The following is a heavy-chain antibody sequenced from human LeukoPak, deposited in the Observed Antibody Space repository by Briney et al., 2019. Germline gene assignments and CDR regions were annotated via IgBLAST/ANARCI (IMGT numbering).Heavy chain of an antibody. Sequence: PGGSLRLSCAASGFTFSSCWMSWVRQAPGKGLEWVANIKQDGSEKYYVDSVKGRFTISRDNAKNSLYLQMNSLRAEDTAVYYCASLSSRIEGSPDYWGQGTLVTVSS. CDR1: GFTFSSCW. J-gene: IGHJ4*02. CDR3: ASLSSRIEGSPDY. V-gene: IGHV3-7*01. CDR2: IKQDGSEK. D-gene: IGHD1-26*01.